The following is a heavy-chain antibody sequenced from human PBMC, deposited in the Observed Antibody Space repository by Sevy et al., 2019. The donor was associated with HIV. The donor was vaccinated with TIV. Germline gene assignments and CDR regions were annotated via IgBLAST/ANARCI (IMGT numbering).Heavy chain of an antibody. CDR2: INSDGSST. CDR3: ARDPPVTMIVVGGAFDI. Sequence: GSLRLSCAASGFTFSSYWMHWVRQAPGKGLVWVSRINSDGSSTSYADSVKGRFTISRDNAKNTLYLQMNSLRAEDTAVYYCARDPPVTMIVVGGAFDIWGQGTMVTVSS. CDR1: GFTFSSYW. J-gene: IGHJ3*02. D-gene: IGHD3-22*01. V-gene: IGHV3-74*01.